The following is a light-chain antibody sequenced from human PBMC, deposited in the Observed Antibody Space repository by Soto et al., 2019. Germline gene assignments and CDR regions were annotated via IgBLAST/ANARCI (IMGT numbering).Light chain of an antibody. V-gene: IGKV1-5*01. Sequence: DIQMTQSPSSLSASVGDRVTISCRASQSISSYLNWYQQKPGKAPKLLIYATSSLESGVPSRFSGSGSGTEFTLTISSLQPDDFATYYCQQHNGYSTWTFGQGTKVDIK. J-gene: IGKJ1*01. CDR2: ATS. CDR3: QQHNGYSTWT. CDR1: QSISSY.